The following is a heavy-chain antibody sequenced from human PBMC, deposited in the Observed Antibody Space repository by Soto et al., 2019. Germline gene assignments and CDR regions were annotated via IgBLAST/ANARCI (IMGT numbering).Heavy chain of an antibody. J-gene: IGHJ6*02. CDR1: GYSISSGCY. CDR3: ACRHSCWLSGNYGMDV. CDR2: IYHSGRT. V-gene: IGHV4-38-2*01. Sequence: SETLSLTCAVSGYSISSGCYWCWIRQPPGKGLGGVVSIYHSGRTYYKPSLKSRVTISVDTSKNKFSLKLSTVTAADTAVYYCACRHSCWLSGNYGMDVWGQGTTVTVSS. D-gene: IGHD3-9*01.